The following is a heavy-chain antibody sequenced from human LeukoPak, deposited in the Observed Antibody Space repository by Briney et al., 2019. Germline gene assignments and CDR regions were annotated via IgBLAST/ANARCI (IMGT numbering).Heavy chain of an antibody. D-gene: IGHD4/OR15-4a*01. V-gene: IGHV3-23*01. CDR1: GFNFITRA. Sequence: PGGSLRLSCAASGFNFITRAMTWVRQTPGKGLEWVASISGSAITTHYAESVKGRFTISRDNSKNTLFLQMNNLRADDTAVYYCAKGVMTMVITYFDHWGDGTLVAVPS. CDR2: ISGSAITT. J-gene: IGHJ4*01. CDR3: AKGVMTMVITYFDH.